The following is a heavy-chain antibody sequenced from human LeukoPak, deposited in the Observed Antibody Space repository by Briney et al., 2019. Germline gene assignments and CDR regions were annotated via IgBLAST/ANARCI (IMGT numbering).Heavy chain of an antibody. J-gene: IGHJ4*02. Sequence: SQTLSLTRGISGDSVSSNTAAWNWIRQSPSTGLEWLGRTYYRSKWYNNYAVSVKSRITINPDSSKNQVSLQLNSVTPEDTAMYYCARENSRGRFDYWGQGTLVTVSS. V-gene: IGHV6-1*01. D-gene: IGHD6-19*01. CDR2: TYYRSKWYN. CDR3: ARENSRGRFDY. CDR1: GDSVSSNTAA.